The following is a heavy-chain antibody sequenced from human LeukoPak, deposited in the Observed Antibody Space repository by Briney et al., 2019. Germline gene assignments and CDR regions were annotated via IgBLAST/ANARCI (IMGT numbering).Heavy chain of an antibody. J-gene: IGHJ4*02. CDR1: GGSISSTNW. Sequence: SETLSLTCGVSGGSISSTNWWSWVRQPPGQGLEWIGEISLSGVTNYDPSLKSRVTMSLDRSKNHLSLTLTSVTAADTAVYYCSRESGAFSPFGYWGQGTLVTVSS. V-gene: IGHV4-4*02. CDR3: SRESGAFSPFGY. D-gene: IGHD1-26*01. CDR2: ISLSGVT.